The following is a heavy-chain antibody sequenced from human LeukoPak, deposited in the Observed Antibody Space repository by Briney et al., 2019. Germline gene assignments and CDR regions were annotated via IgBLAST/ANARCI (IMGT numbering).Heavy chain of an antibody. CDR3: ARAPLYGSGSYSEYYYYYGMDV. Sequence: PGGSLRLSCAASGFTFSSYSMNWVRQAPGKGLEWVSSISSSSSYIYYADSVEGRFTISRDNAKNSLYLQMNSLRAEDTAVYYCARAPLYGSGSYSEYYYYYGMDVWGQGTTVTVSS. J-gene: IGHJ6*02. CDR1: GFTFSSYS. V-gene: IGHV3-21*01. CDR2: ISSSSSYI. D-gene: IGHD3-10*01.